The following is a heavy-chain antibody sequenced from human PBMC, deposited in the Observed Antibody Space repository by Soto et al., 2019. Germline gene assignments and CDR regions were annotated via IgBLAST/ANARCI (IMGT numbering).Heavy chain of an antibody. CDR2: IIPIFGTA. J-gene: IGHJ6*02. CDR1: GGTFSSYA. Sequence: QVQLVQSGAEVKKPGSSVKVSCKASGGTFSSYAISWVRQAPGQGLEWMGGIIPIFGTANYAQKFQGRVTITADESTSTAYMELSSLRSEDTAVYYCARGRWFVELSPRSRYYYYGMDVWGQGTTVTVSS. V-gene: IGHV1-69*01. CDR3: ARGRWFVELSPRSRYYYYGMDV. D-gene: IGHD3-10*01.